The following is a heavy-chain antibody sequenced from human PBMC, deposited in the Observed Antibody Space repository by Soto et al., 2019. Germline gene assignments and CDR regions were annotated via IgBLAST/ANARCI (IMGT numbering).Heavy chain of an antibody. CDR2: ISYDGSNK. Sequence: SLRLSCAASGFTFSSYAMHWVRQAPGKGLEWVAVISYDGSNKYYADSVKGRFTISRDNSKNTLYLQMNSLRAEDTAVYYCARDLEVAVAGAWGQGTLVTVSS. J-gene: IGHJ5*02. CDR3: ARDLEVAVAGA. CDR1: GFTFSSYA. V-gene: IGHV3-30-3*01. D-gene: IGHD6-19*01.